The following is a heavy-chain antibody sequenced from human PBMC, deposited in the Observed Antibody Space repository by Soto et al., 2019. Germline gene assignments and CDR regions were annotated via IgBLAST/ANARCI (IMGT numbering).Heavy chain of an antibody. CDR3: ARGLRGATVHYRSGMDA. J-gene: IGHJ6*02. Sequence: QVQLVQSGAEVKKPGSSVKVSCKASGGTFSSYAFSWVRQAPGQGLDWMGGIIPLFGTANYAQKFQGRVTITADESTRKAYTELRSLGSEDTAVYYCARGLRGATVHYRSGMDAWGQGTTVSVSS. CDR1: GGTFSSYA. V-gene: IGHV1-69*01. CDR2: IIPLFGTA. D-gene: IGHD4-17*01.